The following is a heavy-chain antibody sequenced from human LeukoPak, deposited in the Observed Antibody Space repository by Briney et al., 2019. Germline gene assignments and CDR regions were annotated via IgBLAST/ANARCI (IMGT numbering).Heavy chain of an antibody. J-gene: IGHJ6*02. CDR2: INHSGST. CDR3: ASLRPIAYYYYGMDV. CDR1: GVSFSGYY. D-gene: IGHD5-12*01. Sequence: PSETLSLTCAVYGVSFSGYYWSWVRQPPGKGLEWVGEINHSGSTNYNPSLKSRVTISVDTSKNQFSLKLSSVTAADTAVYYCASLRPIAYYYYGMDVWGQGTTVTVSS. V-gene: IGHV4-34*01.